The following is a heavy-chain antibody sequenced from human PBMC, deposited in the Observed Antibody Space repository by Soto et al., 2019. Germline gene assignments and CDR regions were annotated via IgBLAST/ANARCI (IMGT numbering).Heavy chain of an antibody. Sequence: PGGSLRLSCAASGFTFSGSAMHWVRQASGKGLEWVGRIRSKANSYATAYAASVKGRFTISRDDSKNTAYLQMNSLKTEDTDVYYCNRHAVATFYYYGMDVWGQGTTVTVSS. V-gene: IGHV3-73*01. D-gene: IGHD5-12*01. CDR2: IRSKANSYAT. CDR1: GFTFSGSA. CDR3: NRHAVATFYYYGMDV. J-gene: IGHJ6*02.